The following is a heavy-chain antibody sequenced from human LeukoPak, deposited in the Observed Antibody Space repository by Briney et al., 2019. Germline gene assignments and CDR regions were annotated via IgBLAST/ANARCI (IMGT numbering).Heavy chain of an antibody. D-gene: IGHD4-17*01. CDR1: GGSFSGYY. Sequence: SETLSLTCAVYGGSFSGYYWSWIRQPPGKGLEWIGEINHSGSTNYNPSLKSRVTISVDTSKNQFSLKLSSVTAADTAVYYCARGKDYGDAGNFDYWGQGTLVTVSS. J-gene: IGHJ4*02. CDR2: INHSGST. CDR3: ARGKDYGDAGNFDY. V-gene: IGHV4-34*01.